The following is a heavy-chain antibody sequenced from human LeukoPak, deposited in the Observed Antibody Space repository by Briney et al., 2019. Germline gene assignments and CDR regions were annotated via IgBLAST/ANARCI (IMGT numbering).Heavy chain of an antibody. D-gene: IGHD2-21*02. CDR1: GFTFSHYW. V-gene: IGHV3-7*01. CDR3: ARETYCGGDCYSYYFDY. Sequence: GGSLRLSCAASGFTFSHYWMSWVRQAPGKGLEWVANIKQDESEKYYVDSVKGRFTISRDNAKNSLYLQMNSLRAEDTAVYYCARETYCGGDCYSYYFDYWGQGTLVTVSS. CDR2: IKQDESEK. J-gene: IGHJ4*02.